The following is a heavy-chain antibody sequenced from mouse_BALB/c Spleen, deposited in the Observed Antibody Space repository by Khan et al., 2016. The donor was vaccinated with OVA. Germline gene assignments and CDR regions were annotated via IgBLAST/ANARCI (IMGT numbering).Heavy chain of an antibody. J-gene: IGHJ4*01. D-gene: IGHD2-14*01. Sequence: EVQLQESGPGLVKPSQSLSLTCTVTGYSITSDYAWNWIRQFPGNKLEWMGYISYSGSTNYNQFLKSRISFTRDTSKNNFFLRLNSVTTEDTATYYCANSGHRYDDDMDYWGQGTSVTVSS. CDR3: ANSGHRYDDDMDY. CDR2: ISYSGST. CDR1: GYSITSDYA. V-gene: IGHV3-2*02.